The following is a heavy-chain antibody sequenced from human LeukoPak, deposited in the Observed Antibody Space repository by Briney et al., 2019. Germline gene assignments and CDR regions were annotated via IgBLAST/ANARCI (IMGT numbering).Heavy chain of an antibody. V-gene: IGHV3-23*01. CDR1: GFTFSSYS. D-gene: IGHD3-10*01. CDR3: AKDRYYTSGSPTRHYYGMDV. Sequence: PGGSLRLPCAASGFTFSSYSMSWVRQAPGKGLEWVSAISGSGGFTYYADSVKVRFTISRDNSKNTLYLQMNSLRAEDTAVYYCAKDRYYTSGSPTRHYYGMDVWGQGTTVTVSS. CDR2: ISGSGGFT. J-gene: IGHJ6*02.